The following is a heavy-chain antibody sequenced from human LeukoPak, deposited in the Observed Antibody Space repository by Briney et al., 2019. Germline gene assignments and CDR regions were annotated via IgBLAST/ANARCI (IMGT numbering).Heavy chain of an antibody. J-gene: IGHJ4*02. D-gene: IGHD5-24*01. CDR2: IYYSGST. Sequence: PSGTLSLTCTVSGGSMSSYYWSWIRQPPGKGLEWIGYIYYSGSTKYNPSLKSRVTISVDTSKNQFSLKLSSVTAADTAVYYCARGARAGYNLAPFDYWGQGTLVTVSS. V-gene: IGHV4-59*08. CDR3: ARGARAGYNLAPFDY. CDR1: GGSMSSYY.